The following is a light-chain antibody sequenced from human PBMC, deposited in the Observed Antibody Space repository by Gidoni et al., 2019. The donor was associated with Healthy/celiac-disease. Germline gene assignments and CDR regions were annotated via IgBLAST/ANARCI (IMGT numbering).Light chain of an antibody. J-gene: IGKJ2*01. V-gene: IGKV1-33*01. CDR1: QDISNY. CDR3: QQYDNLPYT. Sequence: DIQMTQSPSSLSASVGDRVTITCQASQDISNYLNWYQQKPGKAPKLLIYDASNLETGVPSRFSGSESGTDFTFTINRLQPEDIATYYCQQYDNLPYTFGQGTKLEIK. CDR2: DAS.